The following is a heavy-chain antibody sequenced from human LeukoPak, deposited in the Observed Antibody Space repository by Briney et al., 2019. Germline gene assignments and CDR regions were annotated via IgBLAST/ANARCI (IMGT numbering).Heavy chain of an antibody. CDR3: ANLVTATLPFDY. CDR1: GFTFSSYA. D-gene: IGHD2-21*02. Sequence: GGSLRLSCAASGFTFSSYAMSWVRQAPGKGLEWVSAISGSGGSTYYADSVKGRFTISRDNSKNTLHLQMNSLRAEDTAVYYCANLVTATLPFDYWGQGTLVTVSS. CDR2: ISGSGGST. V-gene: IGHV3-23*01. J-gene: IGHJ4*02.